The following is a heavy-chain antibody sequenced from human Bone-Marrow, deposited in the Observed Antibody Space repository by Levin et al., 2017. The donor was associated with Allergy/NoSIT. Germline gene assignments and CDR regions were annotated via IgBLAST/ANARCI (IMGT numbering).Heavy chain of an antibody. CDR3: VQRQVSTVTPVFDY. CDR1: GFSLTPPGVG. V-gene: IGHV2-5*02. J-gene: IGHJ4*02. Sequence: SGPTLVKPTQTLTLTCTLSGFSLTPPGVGVGWIRPSPEKALEWLALIYWDDNQYYRPSLKTRLTISKDTSKNQVVLTMTSMDHVDTATYYCVQRQVSTVTPVFDYWGQGTLVTVSS. CDR2: IYWDDNQ. D-gene: IGHD4-17*01.